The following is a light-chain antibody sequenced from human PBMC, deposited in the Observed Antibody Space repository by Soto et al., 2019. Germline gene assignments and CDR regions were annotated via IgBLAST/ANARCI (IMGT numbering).Light chain of an antibody. J-gene: IGKJ4*01. Sequence: EIVWTQSPATLSLSPGEGATLSRRASQSISNSLAWYQKKPGQDPRILIYGASSRATGIPDRFSGSGSGTDFNLTISRLEPEDFATYYCQQRYTTPLTFGGGTKVDIK. CDR2: GAS. CDR3: QQRYTTPLT. V-gene: IGKV3-11*01. CDR1: QSISNS.